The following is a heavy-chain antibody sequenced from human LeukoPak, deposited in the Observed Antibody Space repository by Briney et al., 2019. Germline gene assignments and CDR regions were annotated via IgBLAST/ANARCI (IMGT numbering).Heavy chain of an antibody. CDR3: TKLILAAADTGDY. CDR1: GFTFSNAW. CDR2: IKSKTDSGTT. V-gene: IGHV3-15*01. J-gene: IGHJ4*02. D-gene: IGHD6-13*01. Sequence: PGGSLRLSCAASGFTFSNAWMSWVRQAPGKGLEWVGRIKSKTDSGTTDYAAPVKGRFTISRDDSKNTLYLQMNSLKTEDTAVYYCTKLILAAADTGDYWGQGTLVTASS.